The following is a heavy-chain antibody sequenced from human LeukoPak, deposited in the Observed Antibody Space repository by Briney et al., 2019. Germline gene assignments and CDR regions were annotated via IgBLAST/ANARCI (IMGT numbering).Heavy chain of an antibody. D-gene: IGHD2-2*01. J-gene: IGHJ6*03. V-gene: IGHV4-59*01. CDR2: IYYSGST. Sequence: PSETLSLTCTVSGGSISSYYWSWIRQPPGKGLEWIGYIYYSGSTNYNPSLKSRVTVSVDTSKNQFSLKLSSVTAADTAVYYCARHPLVPAPMGVWGKGTTVTVSS. CDR1: GGSISSYY. CDR3: ARHPLVPAPMGV.